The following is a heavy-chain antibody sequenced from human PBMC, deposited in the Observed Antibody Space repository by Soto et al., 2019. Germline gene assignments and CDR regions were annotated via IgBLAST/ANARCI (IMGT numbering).Heavy chain of an antibody. CDR2: IIPIPGTA. D-gene: IGHD2-2*01. V-gene: IGHV1-69*01. Sequence: QVQLVQSGAEVKKPGSSVKVSCKASGGTFGSYAISWVRQAPGQGLEWMGGIIPIPGTATYAQKCQGRVTTAADESTRTAYMELSSLRSEHTAVYYCARSQGSSTSLEIYYYYYYGMDVWGQGTTVTVSS. J-gene: IGHJ6*02. CDR1: GGTFGSYA. CDR3: ARSQGSSTSLEIYYYYYYGMDV.